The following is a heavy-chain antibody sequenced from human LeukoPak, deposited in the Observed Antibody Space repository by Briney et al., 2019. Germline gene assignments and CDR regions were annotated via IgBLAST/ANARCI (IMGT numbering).Heavy chain of an antibody. Sequence: SQTLSLTCTVSGGSISSRSDYWGWIRQTPGKGLEWIGNIDSSGSTYYNPSLKSRVTISVGTSKNQFSLNLRSVTAADTAIYFCSRSHDYGGLYFYYYMDVWGKGTTVTVSS. J-gene: IGHJ6*03. CDR3: SRSHDYGGLYFYYYMDV. CDR1: GGSISSRSDY. CDR2: IDSSGST. V-gene: IGHV4-39*01. D-gene: IGHD4-23*01.